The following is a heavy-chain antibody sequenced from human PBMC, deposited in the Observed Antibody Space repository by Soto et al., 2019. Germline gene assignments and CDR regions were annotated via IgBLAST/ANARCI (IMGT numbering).Heavy chain of an antibody. CDR1: GFTFSDYY. J-gene: IGHJ5*02. Sequence: QVQLVESGGGLVKPGGSLRLSCAASGFTFSDYYMSWIRQAPGKGLEWVSYISSSSSYTNYADSVKGRFTISRDNAKNSLYLQMNGLRAEDTAGYYCARDVDTAMDTLYNWFAPWGQGTLVTVSS. CDR3: ARDVDTAMDTLYNWFAP. CDR2: ISSSSSYT. V-gene: IGHV3-11*05. D-gene: IGHD5-18*01.